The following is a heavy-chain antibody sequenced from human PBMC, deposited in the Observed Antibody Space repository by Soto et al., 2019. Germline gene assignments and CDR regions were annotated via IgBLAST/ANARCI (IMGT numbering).Heavy chain of an antibody. J-gene: IGHJ4*02. CDR2: MNPNSGNT. V-gene: IGHV1-8*01. CDR3: ARVTTDIVDSWPSYYYFDY. Sequence: GASVKVSCKASGYTFTSYDINWVRQATGQGLEWMGWMNPNSGNTGYAQKFQGRVTMTRNTSISTAYMELSSLRSEDTAVYYCARVTTDIVDSWPSYYYFDYWGQGTLVTVSS. CDR1: GYTFTSYD. D-gene: IGHD2-15*01.